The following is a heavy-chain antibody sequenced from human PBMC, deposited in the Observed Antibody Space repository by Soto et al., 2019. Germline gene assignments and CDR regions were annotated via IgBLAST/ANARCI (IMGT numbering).Heavy chain of an antibody. CDR3: ARGVRGVIIPPHDY. CDR2: ISGSWGST. J-gene: IGHJ4*02. V-gene: IGHV3-23*01. CDR1: GVTFRIYV. D-gene: IGHD3-10*01. Sequence: WVSVRLSCTTSGVTFRIYVLSWVRRAPGKGLEWVSAISGSWGSTYYADPVKGRFTISRDNSKITLYLPMNSLRAEDTAVYDCARGVRGVIIPPHDYWGQGNLV.